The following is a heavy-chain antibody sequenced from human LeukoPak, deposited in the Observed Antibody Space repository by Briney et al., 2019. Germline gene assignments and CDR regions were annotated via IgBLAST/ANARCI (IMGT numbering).Heavy chain of an antibody. Sequence: HPGRSLRLSCAASGFTFSSYAMHWVRQAPGKGLEWVAVISYDGSNKYYADSVKGRITISRDNSKNTLYLQMNSLRAEDTAVYYCARVSAPYGSGSFDYWGQGTLVTVSS. CDR3: ARVSAPYGSGSFDY. CDR1: GFTFSSYA. V-gene: IGHV3-30-3*01. D-gene: IGHD3-10*01. CDR2: ISYDGSNK. J-gene: IGHJ4*02.